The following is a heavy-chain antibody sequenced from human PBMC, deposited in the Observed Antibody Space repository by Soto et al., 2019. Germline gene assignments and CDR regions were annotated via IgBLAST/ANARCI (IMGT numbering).Heavy chain of an antibody. CDR3: ATSPRYYYYYMDV. CDR2: IYYSGST. CDR1: GGSISSSSYY. J-gene: IGHJ6*03. Sequence: SETLSLTCTVSGGSISSSSYYWGWIRPPPGKGLEWIGSIYYSGSTYYNPSLKSRVTISVDTSKNQFSLKLSSVTAADTAVYYCATSPRYYYYYMDVWGKGTTVTVSS. V-gene: IGHV4-39*01.